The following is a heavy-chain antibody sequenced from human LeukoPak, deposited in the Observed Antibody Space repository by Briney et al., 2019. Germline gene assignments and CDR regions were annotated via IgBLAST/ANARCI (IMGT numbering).Heavy chain of an antibody. CDR3: ARGAAYCGGDCYSYYFDY. Sequence: GGSLRLSCAASGFTFSSYWMSWVRQAPGKGLEWVANIKQDGSEKYYVDSVKGRFTISRDNAKNSLYLQMNSLRAEDAAVYYCARGAAYCGGDCYSYYFDYWGQGTLVTVSS. CDR1: GFTFSSYW. D-gene: IGHD2-21*02. V-gene: IGHV3-7*03. J-gene: IGHJ4*02. CDR2: IKQDGSEK.